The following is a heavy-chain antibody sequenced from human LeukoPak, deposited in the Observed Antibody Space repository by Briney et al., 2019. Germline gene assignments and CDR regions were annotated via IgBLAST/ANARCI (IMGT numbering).Heavy chain of an antibody. J-gene: IGHJ3*02. CDR3: ARDGWRYYDSSGYSEPDAFDI. V-gene: IGHV1-2*02. CDR1: GYTFTGYC. Sequence: GASVKVSCKASGYTFTGYCMHWVRQAPGQGLEWMGWINPNSGGTNYAQKFQGRVTMTRDTSISTAYMELSRLRSDDTAVYYCARDGWRYYDSSGYSEPDAFDIWGQGTMVTVSS. CDR2: INPNSGGT. D-gene: IGHD3-22*01.